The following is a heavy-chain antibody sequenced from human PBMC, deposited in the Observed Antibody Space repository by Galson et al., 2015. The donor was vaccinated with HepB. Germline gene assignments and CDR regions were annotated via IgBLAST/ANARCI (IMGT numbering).Heavy chain of an antibody. Sequence: LRLSCAASGFTFSSYSMNWVRQAPGKGLEWVSSISSSSSYIYYADSVKGRFTISRDNAKNSLYLQMNSLRAEDTAVYYCAREEYSSSSDISPHFDYWGQGTLVTVSS. CDR3: AREEYSSSSDISPHFDY. J-gene: IGHJ4*02. V-gene: IGHV3-21*01. CDR2: ISSSSSYI. CDR1: GFTFSSYS. D-gene: IGHD6-6*01.